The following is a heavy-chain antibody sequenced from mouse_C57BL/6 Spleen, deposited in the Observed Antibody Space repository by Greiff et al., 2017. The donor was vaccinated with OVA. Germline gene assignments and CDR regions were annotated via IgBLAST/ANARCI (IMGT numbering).Heavy chain of an antibody. J-gene: IGHJ2*01. V-gene: IGHV1-52*01. CDR1: GYTFTSYW. CDR3: ARRKGYSGSSDDYFDY. Sequence: VQLQQPGAELVRPGSSVKLSCKASGYTFTSYWMHWVKQRPIQGLEWIGNIDPSDSETHYNQKFKDKATLTADKSSSTAYMQLSSLTSEDSAVYYCARRKGYSGSSDDYFDYWGQGTTLTVSS. D-gene: IGHD1-1*01. CDR2: IDPSDSET.